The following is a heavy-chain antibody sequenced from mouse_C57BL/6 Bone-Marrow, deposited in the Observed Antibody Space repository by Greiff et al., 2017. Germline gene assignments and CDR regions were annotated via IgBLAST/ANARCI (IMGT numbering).Heavy chain of an antibody. CDR1: GYAFTNYL. CDR3: ASYYYGSRGYYFDY. V-gene: IGHV1-54*01. CDR2: INPGGGGT. Sequence: QVQLQQSGAELVRPGTSVKVSCKASGYAFTNYLIEWVKQRPGQGLEWIGVINPGGGGTNYNEKFKGKATLTADKSSSTAYMQLSSLTSEDAAVYVRASYYYGSRGYYFDYWGQGTTLTVSS. J-gene: IGHJ2*01. D-gene: IGHD1-1*01.